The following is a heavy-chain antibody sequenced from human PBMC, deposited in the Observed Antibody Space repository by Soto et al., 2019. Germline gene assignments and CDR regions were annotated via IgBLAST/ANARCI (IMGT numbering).Heavy chain of an antibody. J-gene: IGHJ4*02. D-gene: IGHD6-6*01. CDR2: ISAHNGNT. CDR1: GYAFTTYG. CDR3: ARGRDGDY. V-gene: IGHV1-18*01. Sequence: QVHLVQSGAEVKKPGASVKVSCKGSGYAFTTYGITWVRQAPGQGLEWMGWISAHNGNTNYAQKLQGRVTVTRDTSTSTAYMALMSLRSAATAVYYCARGRDGDYWGQGALVTVSS.